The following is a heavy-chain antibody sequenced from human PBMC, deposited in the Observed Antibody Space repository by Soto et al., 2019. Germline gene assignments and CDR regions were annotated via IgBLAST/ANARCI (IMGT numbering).Heavy chain of an antibody. J-gene: IGHJ3*02. D-gene: IGHD3-22*01. Sequence: QVQLVESGGGVVQPGRSLRLSCAASGFTFSSYGRHWVRQAPGKGLEWVAVISYHGSDQYYADSVKGRYTISRDNSKNTVHLQMNSLRAEDTAVYYCAKEVRYYYDSRGVDAFDIWGQGTVVTVSS. CDR1: GFTFSSYG. CDR2: ISYHGSDQ. CDR3: AKEVRYYYDSRGVDAFDI. V-gene: IGHV3-30*18.